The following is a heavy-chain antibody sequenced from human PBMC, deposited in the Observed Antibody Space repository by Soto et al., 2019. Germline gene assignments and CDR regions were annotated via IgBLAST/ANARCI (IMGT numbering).Heavy chain of an antibody. CDR1: GYTFTSYA. CDR2: INAGNGNT. CDR3: ARDFYYDSSGYRGDAFDI. J-gene: IGHJ3*02. D-gene: IGHD3-22*01. V-gene: IGHV1-3*01. Sequence: ASVKVSCKASGYTFTSYAMHWVRQAPGQRLEWMGWINAGNGNTKYSQKFQGRVTITRDTSASTAYMELSSLRSEDTAVYYCARDFYYDSSGYRGDAFDIWGQGTMVT.